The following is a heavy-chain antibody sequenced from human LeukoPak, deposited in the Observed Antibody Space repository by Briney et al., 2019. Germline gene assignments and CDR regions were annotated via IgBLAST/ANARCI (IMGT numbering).Heavy chain of an antibody. J-gene: IGHJ5*02. V-gene: IGHV4-4*07. Sequence: PSETLSLTCTVSGCSINGYYWSWIRQPAGKGLEWIGRIYNTESINYNPSLKSRVTMSIDTSKSQFSLKLNSVTAADTAVYYCARDRSSSYXRXXFDXWGQGXLVT. CDR1: GCSINGYY. D-gene: IGHD6-13*01. CDR2: IYNTESI. CDR3: ARDRSSSYXRXXFDX.